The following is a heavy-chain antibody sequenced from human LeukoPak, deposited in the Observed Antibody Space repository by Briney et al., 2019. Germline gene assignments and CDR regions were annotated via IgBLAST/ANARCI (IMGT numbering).Heavy chain of an antibody. CDR1: GFTFSSYS. CDR2: ISSSSSYI. Sequence: KPGGSLRLSCAASGFTFSSYSMNWVRQAPGKGLEWVSSISSSSSYIYYADSVKGRFTISRDNAKNSLHLQMNSLRAEDTAVYYCAREFQYYDFWSGYYLFDPWGQGTLVTVSS. CDR3: AREFQYYDFWSGYYLFDP. D-gene: IGHD3-3*01. V-gene: IGHV3-21*01. J-gene: IGHJ5*02.